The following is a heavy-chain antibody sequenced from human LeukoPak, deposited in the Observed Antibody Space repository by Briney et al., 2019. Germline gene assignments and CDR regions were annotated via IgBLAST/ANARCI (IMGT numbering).Heavy chain of an antibody. CDR2: IYYSGST. CDR1: GGSISSSSYY. V-gene: IGHV4-39*07. D-gene: IGHD3-22*01. J-gene: IGHJ4*02. Sequence: PSETLSLTCTVSGGSISSSSYYWGWIRQPPGKGLEWIGSIYYSGSTYYNPSLKSRVTISVDTSKNQFSLKLSSVTAADTTVYYCASLARYYDSSGILRYYFDYWGQGTLVTVSS. CDR3: ASLARYYDSSGILRYYFDY.